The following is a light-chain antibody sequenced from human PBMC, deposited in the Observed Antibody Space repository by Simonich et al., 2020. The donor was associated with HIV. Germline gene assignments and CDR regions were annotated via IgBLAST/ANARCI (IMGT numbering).Light chain of an antibody. V-gene: IGLV2-14*01. CDR2: DVT. CDR1: NSYVGGYSY. J-gene: IGLJ3*02. Sequence: QSALTQPASVSASPGQSITISCTGTNSYVGGYSYVSWYQQHPGKAPKLMIYDVTKRPPGVSNRFACSKSGNTASLTVSGLQAEDEADYYCSSYAGSNNWVFGGGTKLTVL. CDR3: SSYAGSNNWV.